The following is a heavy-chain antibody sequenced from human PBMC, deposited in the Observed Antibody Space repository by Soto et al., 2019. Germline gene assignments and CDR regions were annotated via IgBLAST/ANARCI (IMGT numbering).Heavy chain of an antibody. V-gene: IGHV1-46*01. J-gene: IGHJ4*02. CDR2: IDPSGDII. D-gene: IGHD3-22*01. CDR3: ASAYDNSDYVYYFEN. Sequence: PSVKVSCKASGFTFTNYYMHWVRQAPGQGLEWLGIIDPSGDIIRYAQNFKGRLTMTRDTSTTTVYMELSSLRSEDTAMYYCASAYDNSDYVYYFENWGPGTLVTVSS. CDR1: GFTFTNYY.